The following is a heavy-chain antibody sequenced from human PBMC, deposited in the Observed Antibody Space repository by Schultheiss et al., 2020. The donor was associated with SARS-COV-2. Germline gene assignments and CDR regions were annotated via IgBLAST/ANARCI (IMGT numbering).Heavy chain of an antibody. J-gene: IGHJ6*02. Sequence: SQTLSLTCAVSGGSISSGGYYWTWIRQHPGKGLEWIGHIYYSGTIYYNPSLKSRVTISVDTSKNQFSLKLSSVTAADTAVYYCARNCGGDFYYYYGMDVWGQGTTVTVSS. D-gene: IGHD2-21*01. CDR1: GGSISSGGYY. CDR3: ARNCGGDFYYYYGMDV. CDR2: IYYSGTI. V-gene: IGHV4-31*11.